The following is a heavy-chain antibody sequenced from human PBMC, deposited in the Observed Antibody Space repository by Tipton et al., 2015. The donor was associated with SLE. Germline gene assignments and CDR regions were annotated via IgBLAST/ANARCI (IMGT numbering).Heavy chain of an antibody. D-gene: IGHD3/OR15-3a*01. Sequence: TLSLTCTVSSGSISSAGYYWSWIRQPPGRGLEWIGEINHSGGTNYNPSLKSRVTISVDTSKNQFSLKLSSATAADTAVYYCARAPGLDRDYYYYYYMDVWGKGTTVTVSS. V-gene: IGHV4-34*01. CDR3: ARAPGLDRDYYYYYYMDV. J-gene: IGHJ6*03. CDR2: INHSGGT. CDR1: SGSISSAGYY.